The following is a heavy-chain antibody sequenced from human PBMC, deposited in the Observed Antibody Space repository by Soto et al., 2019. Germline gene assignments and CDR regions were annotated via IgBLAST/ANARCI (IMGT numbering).Heavy chain of an antibody. CDR3: AKGPPLGYCSGGSCYPWFDP. J-gene: IGHJ5*02. V-gene: IGHV3-23*01. CDR2: ISGSGAST. CDR1: AFTFTNYA. Sequence: EVQLLESGGGLVQPGGSLRLSCAASAFTFTNYAMSWVRQAPGKGLEWVSAISGSGASTHYEDFVKGRFTISRDNSKNTLYLQMTSLRAEYTAVYYCAKGPPLGYCSGGSCYPWFDPWGQGTLVTVSS. D-gene: IGHD2-15*01.